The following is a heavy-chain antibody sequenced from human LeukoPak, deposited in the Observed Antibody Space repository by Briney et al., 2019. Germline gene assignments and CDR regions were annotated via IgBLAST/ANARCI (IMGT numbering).Heavy chain of an antibody. CDR3: ARSLYGHYFDY. CDR1: GGSISSHY. D-gene: IGHD3-10*01. J-gene: IGHJ4*02. Sequence: SETLSLTCTVSGGSISSHYWSWIRQPPGRGLEWIGYIYASGSTKYNPSLESRVAMSVDTSKNLFSLKVSSVTAADTAVYYCARSLYGHYFDYWGQGTLVTVSS. V-gene: IGHV4-59*11. CDR2: IYASGST.